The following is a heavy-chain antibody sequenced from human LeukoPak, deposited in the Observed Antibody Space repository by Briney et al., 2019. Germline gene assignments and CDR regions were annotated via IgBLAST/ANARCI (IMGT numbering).Heavy chain of an antibody. CDR2: IYSGGST. Sequence: GGSLRLSCAASGFTASSNYMSWVRRAPGKGLEWVSVIYSGGSTDYADSVKGRFAISRDNSKNMLYLQLNSLRAEDTAVYYCARVDYGSGSYFDYWGQGTLVTVSS. J-gene: IGHJ4*02. CDR1: GFTASSNY. D-gene: IGHD3-10*01. V-gene: IGHV3-53*01. CDR3: ARVDYGSGSYFDY.